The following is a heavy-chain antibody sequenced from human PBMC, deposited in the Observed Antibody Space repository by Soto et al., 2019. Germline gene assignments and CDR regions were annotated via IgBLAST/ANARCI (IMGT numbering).Heavy chain of an antibody. J-gene: IGHJ4*02. CDR2: IYYSGST. V-gene: IGHV4-59*01. Sequence: QVQLQESGPGLVKPSETLSLTCTVSGGSISPYYWSWIRQPPGKGLEWIGYIYYSGSTNYNPSLKSRVTISVDTSKNQFSLKLNSVTAADTAVYYCAKADHLPSYYFDYWGQGTLVTVSS. CDR1: GGSISPYY. CDR3: AKADHLPSYYFDY. D-gene: IGHD3-16*02.